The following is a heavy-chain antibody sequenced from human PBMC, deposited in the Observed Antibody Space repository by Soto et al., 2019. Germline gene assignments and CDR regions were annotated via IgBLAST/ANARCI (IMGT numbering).Heavy chain of an antibody. CDR2: IDPSDSYT. J-gene: IGHJ6*02. Sequence: GESLKISCKGSGYSFTSYWISWVRQMPGKGLEWMGRIDPSDSYTNYSPSFQGHVTISADKSISTAYLQWSSLKASDTAMYYCASHDYYGSGSRNDPYGMDXWGQGTTVTVSS. CDR3: ASHDYYGSGSRNDPYGMDX. V-gene: IGHV5-10-1*01. D-gene: IGHD3-10*01. CDR1: GYSFTSYW.